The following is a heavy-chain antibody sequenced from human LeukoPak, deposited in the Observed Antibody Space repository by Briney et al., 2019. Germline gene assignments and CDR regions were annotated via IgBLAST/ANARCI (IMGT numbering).Heavy chain of an antibody. Sequence: SVKVSCKASGGTFSSYAISWVRQAPGQGLEWMGGIIPIFGTANYAQKFQGRATITADESTSTAYMELSSLRSEDTAVYYCARDYYGSGSYYNGWFDPWGQGTLVTVSS. D-gene: IGHD3-10*01. CDR2: IIPIFGTA. CDR1: GGTFSSYA. V-gene: IGHV1-69*13. CDR3: ARDYYGSGSYYNGWFDP. J-gene: IGHJ5*02.